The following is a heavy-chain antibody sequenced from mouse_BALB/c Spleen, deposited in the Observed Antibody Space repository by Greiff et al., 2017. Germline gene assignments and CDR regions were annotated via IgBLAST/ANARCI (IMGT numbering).Heavy chain of an antibody. J-gene: IGHJ2*01. CDR3: ASPGYYGSNYLDY. D-gene: IGHD1-1*01. CDR2: IDPANGNT. CDR1: GFNIKDTY. V-gene: IGHV14-3*02. Sequence: EVQLKESGAELVKPGASVKLSCTASGFNIKDTYMHWVKQRPEQGLEWIGRIDPANGNTKYDPKFQGKATITADTSSNTAYLQLSSLTSEDTAVYYCASPGYYGSNYLDYWGQGTTLTVSS.